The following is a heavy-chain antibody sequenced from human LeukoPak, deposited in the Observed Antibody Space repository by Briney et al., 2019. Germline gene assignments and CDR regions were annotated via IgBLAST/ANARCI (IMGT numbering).Heavy chain of an antibody. CDR3: ARDAEVGTLFGVLSRYNWFDP. CDR1: GFTFSSYW. Sequence: GGSLRLSCAASGFTFSSYWMSWVRQAPGKGLEWVANIKQDRSEKYYVDSVKGRFTISRDNAKKSLYLQMSSLRAEDTAVYYCARDAEVGTLFGVLSRYNWFDPWGQGALVTVSS. D-gene: IGHD3-3*01. V-gene: IGHV3-7*01. CDR2: IKQDRSEK. J-gene: IGHJ5*02.